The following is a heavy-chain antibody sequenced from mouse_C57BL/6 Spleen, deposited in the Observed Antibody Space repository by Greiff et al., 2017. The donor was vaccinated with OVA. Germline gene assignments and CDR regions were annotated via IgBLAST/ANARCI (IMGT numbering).Heavy chain of an antibody. Sequence: QVQLKQPGAELVKPGASVKLSCKASGYTFTSYWMHWVKQRPGQGLEWIGMIHPNSGSTNYNEKFKSKATLTVDKSSSTAYMQLSSLTSEDSAVYYCAREGITTVVAPGRFDVWGTGTTVTVSS. D-gene: IGHD1-1*01. CDR3: AREGITTVVAPGRFDV. V-gene: IGHV1-64*01. CDR1: GYTFTSYW. CDR2: IHPNSGST. J-gene: IGHJ1*03.